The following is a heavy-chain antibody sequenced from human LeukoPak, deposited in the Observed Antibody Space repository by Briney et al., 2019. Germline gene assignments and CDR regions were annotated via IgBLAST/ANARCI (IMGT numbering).Heavy chain of an antibody. D-gene: IGHD3-22*01. CDR3: ARDAIEGDYYDSSGYDY. J-gene: IGHJ4*02. CDR2: INPSGGST. CDR1: GYTFTSYY. Sequence: ASVKVSCKASGYTFTSYYMHWVRQTPGQGLEWMGIINPSGGSTSYAQKFQGRVTMTRDMSTSTVYMELSSLRSDDTAVYYCARDAIEGDYYDSSGYDYWGQGTLVTVSS. V-gene: IGHV1-46*01.